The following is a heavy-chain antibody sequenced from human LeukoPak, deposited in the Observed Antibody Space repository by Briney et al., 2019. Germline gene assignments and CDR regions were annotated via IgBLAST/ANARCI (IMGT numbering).Heavy chain of an antibody. CDR3: ARDRGYCSGGSCSPYFDY. CDR1: GFTFSTYA. V-gene: IGHV3-64*04. J-gene: IGHJ4*02. D-gene: IGHD2-15*01. Sequence: GGSLRLSCSASGFTFSTYAMHWVRQAPGKGLEYVSAISSNGDNTYYADSVKGRFTISRDNSKNTLYLQMNSLRAEDTAVYYCARDRGYCSGGSCSPYFDYWGQGTLVTVSS. CDR2: ISSNGDNT.